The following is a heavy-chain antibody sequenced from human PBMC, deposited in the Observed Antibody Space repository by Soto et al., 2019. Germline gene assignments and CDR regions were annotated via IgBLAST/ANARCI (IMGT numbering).Heavy chain of an antibody. J-gene: IGHJ4*02. V-gene: IGHV1-46*01. CDR3: ARDEGNGYGLDY. D-gene: IGHD5-18*01. Sequence: QVQLVQSGAEVKKPGASVKVSCKASGYTFTSYYMHWVRQAPGQGLEWMGIINPSGGSTSYAQKFQGGVTMTRDTSTSTVYMELSSLRSEDTAVYYCARDEGNGYGLDYWGQGTLVTVSS. CDR2: INPSGGST. CDR1: GYTFTSYY.